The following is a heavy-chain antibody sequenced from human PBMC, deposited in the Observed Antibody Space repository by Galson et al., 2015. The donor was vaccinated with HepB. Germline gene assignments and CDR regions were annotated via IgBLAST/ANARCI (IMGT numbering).Heavy chain of an antibody. CDR1: GYSFTSYW. D-gene: IGHD3-10*01. CDR2: IYPGDSDT. J-gene: IGHJ3*02. V-gene: IGHV5-51*01. CDR3: ARHYNALGADADAFDI. Sequence: QSGAEVKKPGESLKISFKGSGYSFTSYWIGWVRQMPGKGLEWMGIIYPGDSDTRYSPSFQGQVTISADKSISTAYLQWSSLKASDTAMYYCARHYNALGADADAFDIWGQGTMVTVSS.